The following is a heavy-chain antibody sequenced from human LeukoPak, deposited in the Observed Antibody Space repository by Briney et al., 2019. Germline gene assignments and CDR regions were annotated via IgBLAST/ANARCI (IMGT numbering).Heavy chain of an antibody. D-gene: IGHD2-2*01. CDR2: IYHSGST. Sequence: SETLSLTCTVSGGSISSGGYYWSWIRQPPGKGLEWIGYIYHSGSTYYNPSLRSRVTISVDRSKNQFSLKLSSVTAADTAVYYCARGRLPYCSSTSCPTSGWFDPWGQGTLVTVSS. J-gene: IGHJ5*02. CDR3: ARGRLPYCSSTSCPTSGWFDP. V-gene: IGHV4-30-2*01. CDR1: GGSISSGGYY.